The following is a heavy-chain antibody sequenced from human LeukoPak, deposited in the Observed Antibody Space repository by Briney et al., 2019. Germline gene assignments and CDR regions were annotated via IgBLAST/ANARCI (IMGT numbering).Heavy chain of an antibody. J-gene: IGHJ6*02. D-gene: IGHD3-16*02. V-gene: IGHV3-23*01. CDR3: ARDRSDYVWGSYRYRYYYGMDV. CDR2: ISGSGGST. CDR1: GFTFSSYA. Sequence: PGGSLRLSCAASGFTFSSYAMNWVRQAPGKGLEWVSVISGSGGSTYYADSVKGRFTISRDNSKNTLYLQMNSLRAEDTAVYYCARDRSDYVWGSYRYRYYYGMDVWGQGTTVTVSS.